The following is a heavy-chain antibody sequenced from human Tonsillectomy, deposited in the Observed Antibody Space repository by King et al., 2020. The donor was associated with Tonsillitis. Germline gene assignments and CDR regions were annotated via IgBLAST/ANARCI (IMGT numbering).Heavy chain of an antibody. CDR1: GFTFSSYE. D-gene: IGHD3-9*01. V-gene: IGHV3-48*03. Sequence: VQLVESGGGLVQPGGSLRLSCAASGFTFSSYEMNWVRQAPGKGLEWVSYISSSGSTIYYTDSVKGRFTISRDNAKNSLYLQMNSLRAEDTAVYYCARGGFDWLLSPYLDYWGQGTLVTVSS. CDR3: ARGGFDWLLSPYLDY. J-gene: IGHJ4*02. CDR2: ISSSGSTI.